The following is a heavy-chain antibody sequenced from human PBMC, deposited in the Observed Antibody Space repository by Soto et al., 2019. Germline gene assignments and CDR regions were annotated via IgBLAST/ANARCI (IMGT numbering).Heavy chain of an antibody. CDR2: IYHNGRF. CDR1: GGSITSNW. J-gene: IGHJ5*02. V-gene: IGHV4-4*02. Sequence: SETLSLTCAVSGGSITSNWWSWVRQPPGKGLEWIGEIYHNGRFNYNPSLRSRLTISIDKSKNQLSLKLTSVTAADTAVYYCAKADGVGFVGPWGQGTLVTVSS. CDR3: AKADGVGFVGP. D-gene: IGHD2-2*01.